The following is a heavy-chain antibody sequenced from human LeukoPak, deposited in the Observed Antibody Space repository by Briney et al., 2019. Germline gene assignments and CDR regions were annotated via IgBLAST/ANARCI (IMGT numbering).Heavy chain of an antibody. D-gene: IGHD2-15*01. V-gene: IGHV3-48*02. CDR3: ATDQGYAFDY. CDR2: IRTTAEGAKYA. CDR1: GFSFTDYP. J-gene: IGHJ4*02. Sequence: PGGSLRLSCATSGFSFTDYPMNWVRQAPGKGLEWISNIRTTAEGAKYAYYADSVKGRVTISRDDGKNTLYLHMNSLRDDDTAVYYCATDQGYAFDYWGQGILVTVSS.